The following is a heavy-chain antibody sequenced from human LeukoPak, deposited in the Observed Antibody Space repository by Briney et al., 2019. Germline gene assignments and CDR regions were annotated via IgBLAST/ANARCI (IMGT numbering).Heavy chain of an antibody. CDR2: ISYDGSNK. CDR3: ARVRPLRNFDY. CDR1: GFTFSSYA. V-gene: IGHV3-30*04. J-gene: IGHJ4*02. Sequence: QPGRSLRLSCAASGFTFSSYAMHWVRQAPGKGLEWVAVISYDGSNKYYADSVKGRFTISRDNSKNTLYLQMNSLRAEDTAVYYCARVRPLRNFDYWGQGTLVTVSS.